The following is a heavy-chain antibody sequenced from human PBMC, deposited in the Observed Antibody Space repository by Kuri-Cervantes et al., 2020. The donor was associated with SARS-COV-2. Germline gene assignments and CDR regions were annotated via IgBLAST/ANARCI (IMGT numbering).Heavy chain of an antibody. D-gene: IGHD3-16*02. V-gene: IGHV1-18*04. J-gene: IGHJ4*02. Sequence: ASVKVSCKASGYSFRSYGIIWVRQAPGQGLEWMIWINSYNNQIESSQNFQGRVTMTTDTSTSTASMELRSLKYDDTAVYYCARAHFDPYIWGSYLIDYWGQGTLVTVSS. CDR1: GYSFRSYG. CDR2: INSYNNQI. CDR3: ARAHFDPYIWGSYLIDY.